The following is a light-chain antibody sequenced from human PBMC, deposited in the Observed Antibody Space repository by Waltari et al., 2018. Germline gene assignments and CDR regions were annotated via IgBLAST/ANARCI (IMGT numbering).Light chain of an antibody. CDR2: WAS. J-gene: IGKJ1*01. Sequence: DIVMNQYPDSLAVSLGERATLNCKSSQSVLYSSNDKNYLAWYQQKPRQPPRLLIYWASTRESGVPDRFSGSGSGTDFTLTISSLQAEDVAVYYCQQYYSGPRTFGQGTKVEIK. CDR1: QSVLYSSNDKNY. V-gene: IGKV4-1*01. CDR3: QQYYSGPRT.